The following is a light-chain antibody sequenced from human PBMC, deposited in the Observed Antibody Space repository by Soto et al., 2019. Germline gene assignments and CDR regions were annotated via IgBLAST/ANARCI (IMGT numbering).Light chain of an antibody. CDR3: QQYNSYPWT. Sequence: DIQMTQSPSTLSASEGDRVTITCRASQSISGWLAWYQQKPGKAPKLLIYKASSLESGVPSRFSGSGSGTEFSLPISSLQPDDFATDYCQQYNSYPWTFGQGKKVEIK. J-gene: IGKJ1*01. CDR1: QSISGW. V-gene: IGKV1-5*03. CDR2: KAS.